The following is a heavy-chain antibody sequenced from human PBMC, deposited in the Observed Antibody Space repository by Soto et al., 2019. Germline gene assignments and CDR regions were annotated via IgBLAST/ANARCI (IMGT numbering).Heavy chain of an antibody. D-gene: IGHD2-2*01. CDR2: IIPIFGTA. Sequence: QVQLVQSGAEVKKPGSSVKVSCKASGGTFSSYAISWVRQAPGQGLEWMGGIIPIFGTANYAQKFQGRVTITADKSTSTAYMELSSLRSEDTAVYYCASNLCSSTSCYQGYYYYGMDVWGQGTTVTVSS. V-gene: IGHV1-69*06. CDR1: GGTFSSYA. CDR3: ASNLCSSTSCYQGYYYYGMDV. J-gene: IGHJ6*02.